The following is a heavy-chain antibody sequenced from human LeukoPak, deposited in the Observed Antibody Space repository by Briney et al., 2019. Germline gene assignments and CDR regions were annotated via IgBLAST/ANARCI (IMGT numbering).Heavy chain of an antibody. CDR1: GGSISSSSYY. Sequence: SETLSPTCTVSGGSISSSSYYWGWIRQPPGKGLAWIGSIYYSGSTYYNPSLKSLVTISVDTSKDQFSLKLSSVTAADTAVYYCARMGELLGLVSDYWGQGTLVTVSS. CDR2: IYYSGST. CDR3: ARMGELLGLVSDY. V-gene: IGHV4-39*01. J-gene: IGHJ4*02. D-gene: IGHD1-26*01.